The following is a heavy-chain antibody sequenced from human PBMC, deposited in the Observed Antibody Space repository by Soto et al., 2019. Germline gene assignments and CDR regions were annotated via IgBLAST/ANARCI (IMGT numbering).Heavy chain of an antibody. CDR3: ARRTLLGTWFAP. CDR1: GYSFSSYW. CDR2: IYPGDSNT. Sequence: GESLKISCKGSGYSFSSYWIGWVCQMPGKGLEWMGIIYPGDSNTRYSPSFQGQVTISVDKSINTAYLQWSSLKASDTAMYFCARRTLLGTWFAPWGQGTLVTVSS. V-gene: IGHV5-51*01. D-gene: IGHD3-16*01. J-gene: IGHJ5*02.